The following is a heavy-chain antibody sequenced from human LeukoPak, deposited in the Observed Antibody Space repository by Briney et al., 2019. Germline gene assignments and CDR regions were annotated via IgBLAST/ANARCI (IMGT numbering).Heavy chain of an antibody. CDR3: ARTYSSGFPY. CDR2: INHSGST. D-gene: IGHD6-19*01. V-gene: IGHV4-34*01. Sequence: SETLSLTCAVYGGSFSGYYWSWIRQPPGKGLEWIGEINHSGSTNYNPSLKSRVTISVDTSKNQFSLKLSSVTAADTAVYCCARTYSSGFPYWGQGTLVTVSS. CDR1: GGSFSGYY. J-gene: IGHJ4*02.